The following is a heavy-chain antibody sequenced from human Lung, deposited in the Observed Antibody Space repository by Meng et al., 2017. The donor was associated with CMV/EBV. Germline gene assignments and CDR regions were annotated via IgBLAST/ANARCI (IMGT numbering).Heavy chain of an antibody. V-gene: IGHV4-59*01. CDR1: GGSINNYY. D-gene: IGHD2-2*01. Sequence: SXTLSLXCTVSGGSINNYYWSWIRQPPGKGLEWIGYIYYSGSTNYNPSLKSRVTISVDTSKNQFSLKLSSVTAADTAVYFCARIYCSSTSCYNDYWGQGPLVTVSS. CDR3: ARIYCSSTSCYNDY. CDR2: IYYSGST. J-gene: IGHJ4*02.